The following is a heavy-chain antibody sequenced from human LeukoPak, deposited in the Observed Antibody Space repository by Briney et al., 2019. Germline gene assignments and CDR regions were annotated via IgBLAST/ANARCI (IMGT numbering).Heavy chain of an antibody. V-gene: IGHV3-21*01. CDR3: ARDPGSHIVVVPAALQDD. Sequence: GGSLRLSCAASGFTFSSYSMNWVRQAPGKGLEWVSSISSSSSYIYYADSVKGRFTISRDNAKNSLYLQMNSLRAEDTAVYYCARDPGSHIVVVPAALQDDWGQGTQVTVSS. CDR1: GFTFSSYS. CDR2: ISSSSSYI. J-gene: IGHJ4*02. D-gene: IGHD2-2*02.